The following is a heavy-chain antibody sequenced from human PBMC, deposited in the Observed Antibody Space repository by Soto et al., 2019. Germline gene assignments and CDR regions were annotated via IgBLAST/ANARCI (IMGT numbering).Heavy chain of an antibody. CDR1: GGSISSYY. V-gene: IGHV4-4*07. J-gene: IGHJ6*02. CDR3: ARGGYSSGWYGGGYYYYYGMDV. D-gene: IGHD6-19*01. Sequence: SETLSLTCTVSGGSISSYYWSWVRQPAGKGLEWIGRIYTSGSTNYNPSLKSRVTMSVDTSKNQFSLKLSSVTAADTAVYYCARGGYSSGWYGGGYYYYYGMDVWGQGTTVTVSS. CDR2: IYTSGST.